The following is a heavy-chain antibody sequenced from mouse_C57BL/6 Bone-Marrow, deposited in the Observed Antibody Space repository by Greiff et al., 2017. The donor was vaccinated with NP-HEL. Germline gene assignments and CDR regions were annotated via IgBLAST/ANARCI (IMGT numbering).Heavy chain of an antibody. CDR3: ARSRELGGYFDV. V-gene: IGHV1-81*01. CDR1: GYTFTSYG. J-gene: IGHJ1*03. D-gene: IGHD3-3*01. CDR2: IYPRSGNT. Sequence: VKLMESGAELARPGASVKLSCKASGYTFTSYGISWVKQRTGQGLEWIGEIYPRSGNTYYNEKFKGKATLTADKSSSTAYMQLRSLTSEDSQVLFYARSRELGGYFDVWGTGTAVTVSS.